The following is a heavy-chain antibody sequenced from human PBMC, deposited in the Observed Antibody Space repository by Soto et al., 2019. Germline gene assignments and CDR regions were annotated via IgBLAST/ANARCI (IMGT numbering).Heavy chain of an antibody. CDR2: ISYDGSNK. D-gene: IGHD4-4*01. CDR1: GFTFSSYG. CDR3: AKEYSNSHYGMDV. V-gene: IGHV3-30*18. J-gene: IGHJ6*02. Sequence: GGSLRLSCAASGFTFSSYGMHWVRQAPGKGLEWVAVISYDGSNKYYADSVKGRFTISRDNSKNTLYLQMNSLRAEDTAVYYCAKEYSNSHYGMDVWGQGTTVTVSS.